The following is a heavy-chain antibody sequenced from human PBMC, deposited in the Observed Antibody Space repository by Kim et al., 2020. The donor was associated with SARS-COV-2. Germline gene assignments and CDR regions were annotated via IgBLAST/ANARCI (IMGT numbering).Heavy chain of an antibody. Sequence: SETLSLTCTVSGGSISRYYLSWIRQSPGKGLEWIGYVYYSGGTNYNPSLKSRVTISVDTSKNQFSLKLSSVTAEDTAVYFCARGRDFWSGATGWLEPWGQGALVIVSS. V-gene: IGHV4-59*01. CDR1: GGSISRYY. CDR2: VYYSGGT. D-gene: IGHD3-3*01. J-gene: IGHJ5*02. CDR3: ARGRDFWSGATGWLEP.